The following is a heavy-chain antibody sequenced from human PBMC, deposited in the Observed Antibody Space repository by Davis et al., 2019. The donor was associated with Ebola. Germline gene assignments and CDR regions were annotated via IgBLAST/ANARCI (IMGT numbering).Heavy chain of an antibody. CDR3: ARSLGSYYAFMDY. V-gene: IGHV4-59*08. CDR2: IYYSGST. Sequence: SETLSLTCAVYGASFSGYYWSWIRQPPGKGLEWIGYIYYSGSTNYNPSLKSRVTISVDTSKNQFSLKLSSVTAADTAVYYCARSLGSYYAFMDYWGQGTLVTVSS. D-gene: IGHD1-26*01. CDR1: GASFSGYY. J-gene: IGHJ4*02.